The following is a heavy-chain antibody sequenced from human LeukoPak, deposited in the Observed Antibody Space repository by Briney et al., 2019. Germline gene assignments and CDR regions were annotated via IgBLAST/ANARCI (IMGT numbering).Heavy chain of an antibody. CDR1: GFTFSSYW. Sequence: GGSPRLSCAVSGFTFSSYWMHWVRQAPGKGLVWVSRIDRDGSRINYADSVKGRFTISRDNGKNTLFLQMNSLRAEDAAVYYCVRGNDYGGPHYWGQGTLVTVSS. CDR2: IDRDGSRI. CDR3: VRGNDYGGPHY. J-gene: IGHJ4*02. D-gene: IGHD4-23*01. V-gene: IGHV3-74*01.